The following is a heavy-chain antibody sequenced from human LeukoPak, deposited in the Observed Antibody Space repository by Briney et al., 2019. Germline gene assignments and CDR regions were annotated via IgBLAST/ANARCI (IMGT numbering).Heavy chain of an antibody. D-gene: IGHD3-3*01. CDR1: GGSISSGSYY. J-gene: IGHJ5*02. CDR2: IYTSGST. Sequence: SETLSLTCTVSGGSISSGSYYWSWIRQPAGKGLEWIGRIYTSGSTNYNPSLKSRVTISVDTSKNQFSLKLSSVTAADTAVYYCARGGRFLEWDYRGDNWFDPWGQGTLVTVSS. V-gene: IGHV4-61*02. CDR3: ARGGRFLEWDYRGDNWFDP.